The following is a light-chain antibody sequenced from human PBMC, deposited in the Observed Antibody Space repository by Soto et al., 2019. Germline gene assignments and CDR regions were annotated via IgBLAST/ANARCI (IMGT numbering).Light chain of an antibody. Sequence: IQLTQSPSSLSASVGDRFTITCRASQGISSYLAWYQQKPGKAPKLLIYAASTLQSGVPSRFSGGGSGTDFTLTISRLEPEDFAVYYCQQFSSYPLTFGGGTKVDIK. CDR1: QGISSY. V-gene: IGKV1-9*01. CDR3: QQFSSYPLT. J-gene: IGKJ4*01. CDR2: AAS.